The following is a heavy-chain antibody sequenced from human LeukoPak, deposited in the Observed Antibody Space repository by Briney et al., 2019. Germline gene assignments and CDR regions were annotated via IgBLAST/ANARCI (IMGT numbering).Heavy chain of an antibody. J-gene: IGHJ3*02. CDR2: IYYSGST. D-gene: IGHD1-26*01. CDR3: ARGPLSGNDAFDI. V-gene: IGHV4-31*03. CDR1: GVSISSGGYY. Sequence: SQPLSRTCTVSGVSISSGGYYWSWIRQHPGKGLEWIGYIYYSGSTYYNPSLKSRVTISVDTSKNQFSLKLSSVTAADTAVYYCARGPLSGNDAFDIWGQGTMVTVSS.